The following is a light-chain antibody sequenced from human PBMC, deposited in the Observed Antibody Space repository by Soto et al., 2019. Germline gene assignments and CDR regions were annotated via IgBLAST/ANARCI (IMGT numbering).Light chain of an antibody. CDR3: QQYGSTTWT. CDR2: GAS. J-gene: IGKJ1*01. V-gene: IGKV3-20*01. Sequence: EIVLTQSPGTLSLSPGERATLSCRASQSVSSSYLAWYQQKPGQTPRVLIYGASSRAPGIPDRFSGSGSGTDFTLTISRLGPEDFAMYYCQQYGSTTWTFGQGTKEDIK. CDR1: QSVSSSY.